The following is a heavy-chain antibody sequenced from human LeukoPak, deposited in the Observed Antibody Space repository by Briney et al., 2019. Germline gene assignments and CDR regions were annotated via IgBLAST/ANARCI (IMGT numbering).Heavy chain of an antibody. V-gene: IGHV1-8*01. CDR3: ARVRNPYAFDI. CDR1: GYTFTSYD. CDR2: MNPNSGDT. D-gene: IGHD1-14*01. J-gene: IGHJ3*02. Sequence: ASVKVSCKASGYTFTSYDINWVRQATGQGLEWMGWMNPNSGDTGYAQKFQGRVTMTRNTSISTAYMELSSLGSEDTAVYYCARVRNPYAFDIWGQGTMVTVSS.